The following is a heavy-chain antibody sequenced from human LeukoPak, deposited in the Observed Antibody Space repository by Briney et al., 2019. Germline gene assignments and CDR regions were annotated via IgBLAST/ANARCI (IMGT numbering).Heavy chain of an antibody. CDR1: GGSISNSYY. CDR3: ARLRYNWILPGPDAFDI. Sequence: SETLSLTCTVSGGSISNSYYWGWIRQPPGKGLEWIGSIYYSGSTYYNPPLKSRVTISVDTSKNQFSLKLSSVTAADTAVYYCARLRYNWILPGPDAFDIWGQGTKVTVSS. CDR2: IYYSGST. V-gene: IGHV4-39*01. J-gene: IGHJ3*02. D-gene: IGHD1-1*01.